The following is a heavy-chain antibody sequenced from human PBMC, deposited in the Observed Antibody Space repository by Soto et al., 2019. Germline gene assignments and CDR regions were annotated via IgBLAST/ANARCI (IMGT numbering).Heavy chain of an antibody. CDR1: GYSFTSYW. CDR3: ARQSSLCSGRSCRSYYFDY. CDR2: IYPGDSDT. V-gene: IGHV5-51*01. D-gene: IGHD2-15*01. Sequence: VESLKISCKGSGYSFTSYWIAWLRQMPGKGLEWMGIIYPGDSDTRYSPSFQGQVTISADKSISTAYLQWSSLKASDTATYYCARQSSLCSGRSCRSYYFDYWGQGTLVTVSS. J-gene: IGHJ4*02.